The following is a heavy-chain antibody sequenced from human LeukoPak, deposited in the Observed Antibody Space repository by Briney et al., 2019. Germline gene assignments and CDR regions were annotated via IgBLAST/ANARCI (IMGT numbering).Heavy chain of an antibody. CDR1: GYSFSSYW. CDR2: IYPGDSDT. CDR3: ARRRGRDGYYFDY. Sequence: GESLKISCQGSGYSFSSYWIGWVRQMPGKGLEWMGIIYPGDSDTRYSPSFQGQVTISADKSISTVYLQWSSLKASDTAMYYCARRRGRDGYYFDYWGQGTLVTVSS. D-gene: IGHD5-24*01. J-gene: IGHJ4*02. V-gene: IGHV5-51*01.